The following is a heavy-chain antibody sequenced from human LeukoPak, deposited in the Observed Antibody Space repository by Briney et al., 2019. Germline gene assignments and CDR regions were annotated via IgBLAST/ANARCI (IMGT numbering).Heavy chain of an antibody. D-gene: IGHD3-3*01. Sequence: SETLSLTCTVSGGSISSYYWSWLRQPPGKGLEWIGSIYHSGSTYYNPSLKSRVTISLDTSKNQFSVKLSSVTAADTAVYYCARVDMYYDFWSGFSYFDYWGQGTLVTVSS. V-gene: IGHV4-59*08. CDR1: GGSISSYY. CDR3: ARVDMYYDFWSGFSYFDY. CDR2: IYHSGST. J-gene: IGHJ4*02.